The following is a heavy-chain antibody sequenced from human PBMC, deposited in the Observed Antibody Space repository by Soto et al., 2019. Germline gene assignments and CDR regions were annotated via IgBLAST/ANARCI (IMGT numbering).Heavy chain of an antibody. CDR2: ISSSSSTI. CDR3: ARGHPDYCGGDCYTYYSYYYGMDV. Sequence: SGGSLRLSCAASGFTFSSYSMNWVRQAPGKGLEWVSYISSSSSTIYYADSVKGRFTISRDNAKNSLYLQMNSLRAEDTAVYYCARGHPDYCGGDCYTYYSYYYGMDVWGQGTTVTVSS. V-gene: IGHV3-48*01. CDR1: GFTFSSYS. D-gene: IGHD2-21*02. J-gene: IGHJ6*02.